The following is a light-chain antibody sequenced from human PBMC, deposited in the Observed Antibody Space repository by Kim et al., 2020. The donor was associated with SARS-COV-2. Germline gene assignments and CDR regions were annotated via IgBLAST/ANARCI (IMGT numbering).Light chain of an antibody. CDR3: QQYDRLFT. V-gene: IGKV1-33*01. CDR2: DAS. J-gene: IGKJ3*01. CDR1: QDISNY. Sequence: SASVGDRVTITCQASQDISNYLNWYQQKPGKAPKLLIYDASNLETGVPSRFSGSGSGTDFTFTISSLQPEDIATYYCQQYDRLFTFGPGTKVDIK.